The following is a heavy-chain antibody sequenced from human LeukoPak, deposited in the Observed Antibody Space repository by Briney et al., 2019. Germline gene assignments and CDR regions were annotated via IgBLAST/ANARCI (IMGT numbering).Heavy chain of an antibody. D-gene: IGHD3-9*01. V-gene: IGHV1-8*01. Sequence: ASVKVSCKASGYTFTSYDINGVGQATGQGVEGMGWMNPNSGSTGYAQKFQGRVTITRKTSITTAYMELSSLRSEDTAVYYCARDDVRYFDRLGHDAFDIWGQGTLVTVSS. CDR2: MNPNSGST. CDR1: GYTFTSYD. CDR3: ARDDVRYFDRLGHDAFDI. J-gene: IGHJ3*02.